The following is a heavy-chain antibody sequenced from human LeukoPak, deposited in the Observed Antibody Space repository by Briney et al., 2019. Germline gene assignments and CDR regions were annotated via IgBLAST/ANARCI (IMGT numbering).Heavy chain of an antibody. CDR1: GYAFTDFY. D-gene: IGHD7-27*01. V-gene: IGHV1-2*02. CDR2: INPNSGGT. J-gene: IGHJ4*02. CDR3: ARVSSNWDTYFHY. Sequence: ASVKVSCKASGYAFTDFYIHWVRQAPGQGLEWMGWINPNSGGTTYAQKFQGRVTMTTDTSISTAYMELSGLRSDDTAVFYCARVSSNWDTYFHYWGQGSLVTVSS.